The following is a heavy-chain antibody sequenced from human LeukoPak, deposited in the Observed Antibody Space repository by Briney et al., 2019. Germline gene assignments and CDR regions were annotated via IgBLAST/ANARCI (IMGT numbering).Heavy chain of an antibody. J-gene: IGHJ6*02. Sequence: GRSLRLSCAASGFTFSSYGMHWVRQAPGKGLEWVAVICYDGSNKYYADSVKGRFTISRDNSKNTLYLQMNSLRAEDTAVYYCAREILYYYGSGSPEDYYYYGMDVWGQGTTVTVSS. D-gene: IGHD3-10*01. CDR3: AREILYYYGSGSPEDYYYYGMDV. V-gene: IGHV3-33*01. CDR2: ICYDGSNK. CDR1: GFTFSSYG.